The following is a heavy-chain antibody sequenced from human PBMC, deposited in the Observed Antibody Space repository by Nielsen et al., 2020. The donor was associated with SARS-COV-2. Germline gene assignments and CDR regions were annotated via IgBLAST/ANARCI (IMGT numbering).Heavy chain of an antibody. V-gene: IGHV7-4-1*02. CDR2: INTNTGNP. Sequence: WVRQAPGQGLEWMGWINTNTGNPTYAQGFTGRFVFSLDTSVSTAYLQISSLKAEDTAVYYCARAVWGHDYSDYGDAFDIWGLGTMVTVSS. D-gene: IGHD4-11*01. J-gene: IGHJ3*02. CDR3: ARAVWGHDYSDYGDAFDI.